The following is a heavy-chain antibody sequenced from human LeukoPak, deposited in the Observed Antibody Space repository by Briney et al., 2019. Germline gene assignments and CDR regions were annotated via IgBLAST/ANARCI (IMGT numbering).Heavy chain of an antibody. D-gene: IGHD3-22*01. Sequence: HPGGSLRLSCAASGFTFSSYGMHWVRQAPGKGLEWVAVISYDGSNKYYADSVKGRFTISRDNSKNTLYLQMNSLRAEDTAVYYCAKDQVYYYDSSGYYARNYFDYWGQGTLVTVSS. CDR3: AKDQVYYYDSSGYYARNYFDY. CDR1: GFTFSSYG. CDR2: ISYDGSNK. V-gene: IGHV3-30*18. J-gene: IGHJ4*02.